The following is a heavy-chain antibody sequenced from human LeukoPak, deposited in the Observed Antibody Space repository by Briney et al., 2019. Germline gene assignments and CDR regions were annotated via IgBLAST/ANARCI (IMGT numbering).Heavy chain of an antibody. D-gene: IGHD1-26*01. V-gene: IGHV1-2*02. CDR2: INPNSGGT. CDR1: GYTFTGYY. J-gene: IGHJ4*02. CDR3: ARGRVGATEFDY. Sequence: ASVKVSCKGSGYTFTGYYMHWVRQAPGQGLEWMGWINPNSGGTNYAQKFQGRVTMTRDTSISTAYMELSRLRSDDTAVYYCARGRVGATEFDYWGQGTPVTVSS.